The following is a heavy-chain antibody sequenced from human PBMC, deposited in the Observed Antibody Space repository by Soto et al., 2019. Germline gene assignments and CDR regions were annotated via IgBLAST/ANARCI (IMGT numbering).Heavy chain of an antibody. J-gene: IGHJ4*02. CDR3: ARWGCSGSNCNLNQRSFDL. CDR1: GLTFTSYA. D-gene: IGHD2-15*01. V-gene: IGHV3-33*08. Sequence: PGGSLRLSCAASGLTFTSYAMSWVRQAPGKGLEWVAVIWYDGSNKYYADSVKGRFTFSRDNSKNTMSLQMNSLRVEDTAMYYCARWGCSGSNCNLNQRSFDLWGQGTLVTVSS. CDR2: IWYDGSNK.